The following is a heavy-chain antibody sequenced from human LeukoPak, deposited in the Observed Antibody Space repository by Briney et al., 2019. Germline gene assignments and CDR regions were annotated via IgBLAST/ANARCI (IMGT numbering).Heavy chain of an antibody. D-gene: IGHD6-19*01. CDR2: INHRGST. CDR1: GGSFSGYY. J-gene: IGHJ4*02. Sequence: SETLSLTCAVYGGSFSGYYWSWIRQPPGKGLEWIGEINHRGSTNYNPSLKSRVTISVDTSKNQFSLKLSSVTAADTAVYYCARGRGGYSSGWYVNYWGQGTLVTVSS. CDR3: ARGRGGYSSGWYVNY. V-gene: IGHV4-34*01.